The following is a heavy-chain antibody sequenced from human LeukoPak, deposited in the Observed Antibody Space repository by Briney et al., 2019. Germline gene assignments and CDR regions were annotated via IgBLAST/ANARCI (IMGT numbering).Heavy chain of an antibody. CDR1: GFSFSSSW. V-gene: IGHV3-7*01. Sequence: QPGGSLRLSCAVSGFSFSSSWMSWVRQAPGKGLEWVANIKQDGSEKYYVDSVKGRFSISRDNAKNSLFLQMNSLRAEDTAVYYCARDFNWRLFGLRLEYWGQGTLVTVSA. J-gene: IGHJ4*02. CDR3: ARDFNWRLFGLRLEY. CDR2: IKQDGSEK. D-gene: IGHD5-12*01.